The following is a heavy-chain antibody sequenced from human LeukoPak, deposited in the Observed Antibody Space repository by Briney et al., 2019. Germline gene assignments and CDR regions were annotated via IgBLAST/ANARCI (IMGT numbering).Heavy chain of an antibody. CDR2: IIPILGIA. CDR1: GGTFSSYA. Sequence: SVKVSCKASGGTFSSYAISWVRQAPGQGLEWMGRIIPILGIANYAQKFQGRVTITADKSTSTAYMELSSLRSEDTAVYYCARDCSGGSCYSHWFDPWGQGTLVTVSS. J-gene: IGHJ5*02. D-gene: IGHD2-15*01. CDR3: ARDCSGGSCYSHWFDP. V-gene: IGHV1-69*04.